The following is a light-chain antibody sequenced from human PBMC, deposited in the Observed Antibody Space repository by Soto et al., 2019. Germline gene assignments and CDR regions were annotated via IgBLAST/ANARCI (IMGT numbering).Light chain of an antibody. V-gene: IGKV1-39*01. Sequence: DIHMTQSPSSLSASVGYRLTITCRASQGISTYLNWYRQKPGKAPELLIYAASSLQSGVPSRFSGSGSATDFTLTIGSLQPEDSATYYCQQGFTNPWTFGQGTKVDIK. CDR2: AAS. J-gene: IGKJ1*01. CDR3: QQGFTNPWT. CDR1: QGISTY.